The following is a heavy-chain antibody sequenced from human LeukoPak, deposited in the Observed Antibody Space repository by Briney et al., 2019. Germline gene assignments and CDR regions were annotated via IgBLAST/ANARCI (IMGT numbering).Heavy chain of an antibody. J-gene: IGHJ3*02. V-gene: IGHV3-21*01. Sequence: GGSLRLSCAASGFTFSSYSMNWVRQAPGKGLEWVSSFSSRSGSIYYADSVKGRFTNSRDNAKNSLYLQMNGLRAEDTAVYYCTRHSGSYYSAFDIWGQGTMVTVSS. CDR2: FSSRSGSI. D-gene: IGHD1-26*01. CDR3: TRHSGSYYSAFDI. CDR1: GFTFSSYS.